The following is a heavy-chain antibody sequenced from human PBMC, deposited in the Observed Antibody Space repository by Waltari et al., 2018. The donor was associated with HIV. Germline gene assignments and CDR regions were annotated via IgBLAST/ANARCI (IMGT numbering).Heavy chain of an antibody. J-gene: IGHJ4*02. D-gene: IGHD3-22*01. V-gene: IGHV3-49*04. Sequence: EIQLVESGGGLVQPGQSLRLSCSTSGFNFGDYAIIWVRQAPGKELEWVGLIRNKTDGGKTENAASVKGRFTISRDDSKSIAYLQMNGLKTEDTAVYFCSRQHDSSGYFTRGLFYFDYWGQGTLVTVSS. CDR1: GFNFGDYA. CDR3: SRQHDSSGYFTRGLFYFDY. CDR2: IRNKTDGGKT.